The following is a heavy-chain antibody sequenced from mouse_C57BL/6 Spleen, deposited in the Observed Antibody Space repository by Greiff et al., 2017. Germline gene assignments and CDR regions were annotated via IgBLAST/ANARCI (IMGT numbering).Heavy chain of an antibody. Sequence: QVQLQQSGAELARPGASVKMSCKASGYTFTSYTMHWVKQRPGPGLEWIGYINPSSGYTKYNQKFKDKATLTADKSSSTAYMQLSSLTSEDSAVYYCARGRLDRVYAMDYWGQGTSVTVSS. D-gene: IGHD3-2*02. CDR1: GYTFTSYT. J-gene: IGHJ4*01. CDR3: ARGRLDRVYAMDY. CDR2: INPSSGYT. V-gene: IGHV1-4*01.